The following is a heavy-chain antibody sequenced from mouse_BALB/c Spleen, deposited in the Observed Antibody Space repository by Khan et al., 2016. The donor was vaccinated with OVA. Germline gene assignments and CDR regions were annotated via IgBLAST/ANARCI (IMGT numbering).Heavy chain of an antibody. CDR1: GFTFSDYY. V-gene: IGHV5-4*02. D-gene: IGHD2-13*01. J-gene: IGHJ3*01. CDR3: ARGYYGDPFAY. Sequence: EVQLVESGGGLVKPGGSLKLSCAASGFTFSDYYMYWIRQTPEKRLEWVATISDGGSYTYYPDSVQGRFTISRDDAKHNLYLQMSSLKSEDTAMDYCARGYYGDPFAYWGQGTLVTVSA. CDR2: ISDGGSYT.